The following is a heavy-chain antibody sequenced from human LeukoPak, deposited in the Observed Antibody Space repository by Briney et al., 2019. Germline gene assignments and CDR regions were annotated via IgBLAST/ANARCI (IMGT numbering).Heavy chain of an antibody. J-gene: IGHJ4*02. CDR1: GGSISPYY. Sequence: SETLSLTCTVSGGSISPYYWSWIRQPPGKGLEWIGYIYYSGSTKYNPSLKSRVTISLDTSKNQFSLKLKSVTAADTAIYYCARGITIFDYWGQGTLVTVSS. V-gene: IGHV4-59*01. CDR2: IYYSGST. CDR3: ARGITIFDY. D-gene: IGHD1-14*01.